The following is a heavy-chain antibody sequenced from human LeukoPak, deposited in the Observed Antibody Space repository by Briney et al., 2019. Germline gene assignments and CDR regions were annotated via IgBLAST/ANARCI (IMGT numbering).Heavy chain of an antibody. Sequence: GSSVKVSFKSSVYTFTGYYMHWVRQAPGQGLEGMGLINPNSGGTNYAQKFQGRVTMTRDTSISTAYMELSRLRSDDTAVYYCAREARIAVAGTLAWFDPWGQGTLVTVSS. CDR1: VYTFTGYY. CDR2: INPNSGGT. J-gene: IGHJ5*02. V-gene: IGHV1-2*02. D-gene: IGHD6-19*01. CDR3: AREARIAVAGTLAWFDP.